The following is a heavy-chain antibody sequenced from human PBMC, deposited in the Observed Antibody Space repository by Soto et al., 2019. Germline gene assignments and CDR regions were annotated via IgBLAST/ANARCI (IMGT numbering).Heavy chain of an antibody. CDR1: GAAISDYY. D-gene: IGHD3-3*01. Sequence: QVQLQESGPGLVKPSETLSLTCSVSGAAISDYYWTWIRQPPGEGLEWIGHIYNTGRPTYSPSLKSRGTISVDKSKNQLSLNLSTVTAADTAVYFCARFLRSGSHWSAFDIWGQGTKVTVSP. CDR3: ARFLRSGSHWSAFDI. V-gene: IGHV4-59*01. CDR2: IYNTGRP. J-gene: IGHJ3*02.